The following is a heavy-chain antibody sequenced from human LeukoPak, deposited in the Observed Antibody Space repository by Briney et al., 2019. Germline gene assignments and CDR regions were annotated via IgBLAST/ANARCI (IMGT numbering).Heavy chain of an antibody. CDR2: ISGSGGST. CDR1: GFIFKNYW. CDR3: AKPKSDSSSWYNFDY. D-gene: IGHD6-13*01. J-gene: IGHJ4*02. V-gene: IGHV3-23*01. Sequence: PGGSLRLSCAASGFIFKNYWMHWVRQVPGKGLDWVSSISGSGGSTYYADSVKGRFTISRDNSKNTLYLQMNSLRAEDTAVYYCAKPKSDSSSWYNFDYWGQGTLVTVSS.